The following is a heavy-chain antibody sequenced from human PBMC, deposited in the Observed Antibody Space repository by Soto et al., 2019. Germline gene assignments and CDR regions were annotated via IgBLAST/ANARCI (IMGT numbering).Heavy chain of an antibody. V-gene: IGHV4-39*01. CDR3: ARLGDCSSTSCYTPEFDY. D-gene: IGHD2-2*02. CDR1: GGSISSSSYY. CDR2: IYYSGST. J-gene: IGHJ4*02. Sequence: ASETLSLTCTVSGGSISSSSYYWGWIRQPPGKGLEWIGSIYYSGSTYYNPSLKSRVTISVDTSKNQFSLKLSSVTAADTAVYYCARLGDCSSTSCYTPEFDYWGQGTLVTVSS.